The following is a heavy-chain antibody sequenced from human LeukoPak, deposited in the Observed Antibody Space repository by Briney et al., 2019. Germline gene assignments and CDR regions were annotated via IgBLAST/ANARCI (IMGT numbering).Heavy chain of an antibody. Sequence: GGSLRLSCAASGFIFTKYWMHWVRQAPGKGLVWVSHVNSDGSATSYADSVKGRFTISRDNSKNTLYLQMNSLRAEDTAVYYCARDLFDSSGWYFGSYYYYYGMDVWGQGTTVTVSS. CDR1: GFIFTKYW. V-gene: IGHV3-74*01. D-gene: IGHD6-19*01. J-gene: IGHJ6*02. CDR3: ARDLFDSSGWYFGSYYYYYGMDV. CDR2: VNSDGSAT.